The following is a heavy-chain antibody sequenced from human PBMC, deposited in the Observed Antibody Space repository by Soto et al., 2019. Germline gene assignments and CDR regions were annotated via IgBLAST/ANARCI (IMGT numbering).Heavy chain of an antibody. D-gene: IGHD3-22*01. CDR3: AASGYYYDTSGLGNWFDP. CDR1: GYALTSYG. J-gene: IGHJ5*02. V-gene: IGHV1-18*01. Sequence: GASVKVSFKASGYALTSYGISWVRQAPGQGLEWMGWISAYNGNTNYAQKLQGRVTMTTDTSTSTAYIELRSLRSEDTAVYYCAASGYYYDTSGLGNWFDPWGPGTLVTVSS. CDR2: ISAYNGNT.